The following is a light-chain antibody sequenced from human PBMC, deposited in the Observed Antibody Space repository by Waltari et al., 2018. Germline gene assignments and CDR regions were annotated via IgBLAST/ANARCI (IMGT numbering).Light chain of an antibody. V-gene: IGKV1-33*01. J-gene: IGKJ3*01. CDR2: DAS. CDR1: QDISNY. CDR3: QQYDTLLT. Sequence: DIQMTQSPSSLSASVGDRVTITCQASQDISNYLNWYQQKPGKAPMLLIYDASNLETGVPSRFSGSGSGIDFTFTILSLQPEDIATYYCQQYDTLLTFGPGTKVDIK.